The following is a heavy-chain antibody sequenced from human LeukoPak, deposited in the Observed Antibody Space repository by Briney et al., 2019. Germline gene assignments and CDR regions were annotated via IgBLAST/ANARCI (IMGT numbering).Heavy chain of an antibody. CDR3: ARRRGWKQQMVYFDY. CDR2: LFHSGTR. J-gene: IGHJ4*02. CDR1: GGSISSYY. D-gene: IGHD6-13*01. Sequence: SETLSLTCTVSGGSISSYYWSWIRQPPGKGLEWIGYLFHSGTRRYNPSLKSRVTISADTTKSQFFLSLNSTTAADTAVYYCARRRGWKQQMVYFDYWGQGTLATVSS. V-gene: IGHV4-59*08.